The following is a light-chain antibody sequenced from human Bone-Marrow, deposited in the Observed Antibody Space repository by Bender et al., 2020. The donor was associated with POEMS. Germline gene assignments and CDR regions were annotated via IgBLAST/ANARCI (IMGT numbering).Light chain of an antibody. Sequence: QSALTQPASVSGSPGQSITISCIGTSSDVGGYNYVSWYQQHPGRAPKLMIYEVSNRPSGVPDRFSASKSGNTASLTISGLQAEDEADYYCRSYTSSTTWVFGGGTKLTVL. CDR2: EVS. V-gene: IGLV2-14*01. J-gene: IGLJ3*02. CDR1: SSDVGGYNY. CDR3: RSYTSSTTWV.